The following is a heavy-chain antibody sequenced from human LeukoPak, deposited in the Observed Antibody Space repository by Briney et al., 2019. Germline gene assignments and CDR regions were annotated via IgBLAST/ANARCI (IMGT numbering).Heavy chain of an antibody. D-gene: IGHD1-26*01. CDR2: INHSGST. CDR1: GGSFREYY. J-gene: IGHJ3*02. CDR3: ARYSGSYPHDAFDI. Sequence: SETLSLTCAVSGGSFREYYWRWIRQPPGKGLEWIGEINHSGSTNYSPSLKSRVTISVDTSKNHFSLNLTSLTAADTAVYYCARYSGSYPHDAFDIWGQGTMVTVSS. V-gene: IGHV4-34*01.